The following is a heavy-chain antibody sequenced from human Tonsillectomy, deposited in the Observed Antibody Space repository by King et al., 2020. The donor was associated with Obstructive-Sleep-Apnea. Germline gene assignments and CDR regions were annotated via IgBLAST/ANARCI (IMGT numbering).Heavy chain of an antibody. Sequence: QLVQYGAEVKKPGASVKVSCKASGYTFTSYAMHWVRQAPGQRLEWMGWINAGNGNTKYSQKFQGRVTITRDTSASTAYMELSSLRSEDTAVYYCARGTAMVTGEGFDYWGQGTLVTVSS. CDR3: ARGTAMVTGEGFDY. J-gene: IGHJ4*02. CDR1: GYTFTSYA. D-gene: IGHD5-18*01. V-gene: IGHV1-3*01. CDR2: INAGNGNT.